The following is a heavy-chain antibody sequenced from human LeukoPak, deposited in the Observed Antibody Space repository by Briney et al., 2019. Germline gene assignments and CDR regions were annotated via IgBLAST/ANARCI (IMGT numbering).Heavy chain of an antibody. J-gene: IGHJ6*04. D-gene: IGHD3-10*01. Sequence: ASVKVSCKASGYTFTSYGISWVRQAPGQGLEWMGWISAYNGNTNYAQKLQGRVTMTTDTSTSTAYMELRSLRSDDTAVYYCARESADGSGSYYRYGMDVWGKGTTVTVSS. V-gene: IGHV1-18*04. CDR3: ARESADGSGSYYRYGMDV. CDR2: ISAYNGNT. CDR1: GYTFTSYG.